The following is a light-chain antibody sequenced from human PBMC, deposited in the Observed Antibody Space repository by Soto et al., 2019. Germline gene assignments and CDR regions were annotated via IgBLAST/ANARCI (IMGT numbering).Light chain of an antibody. CDR3: QRYNDYQYI. CDR2: KAT. V-gene: IGKV1-5*03. J-gene: IGKJ2*01. CDR1: QSITTW. Sequence: DIQMTQSPSTLSASVGDRVTITCRASQSITTWLAWYQQKPGKAPKLLIYKATNLQSGVPSRFSGSASGTEFSLTISSLQPDDFATYYCQRYNDYQYIFGQGTKLEIK.